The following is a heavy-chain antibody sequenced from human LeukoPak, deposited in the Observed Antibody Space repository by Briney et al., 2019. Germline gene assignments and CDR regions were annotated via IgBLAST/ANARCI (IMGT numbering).Heavy chain of an antibody. CDR1: GGSISSYY. Sequence: SETLSLTCTVSGGSISSYYWSWIRQPPGKGLEWIGSIYYSGSTFYNPSLKSRVTISVDTSKNQFSLKLSSVTAADTAVYYCAGSDGYLPLGDYWGQGTLVTVSS. D-gene: IGHD5-24*01. V-gene: IGHV4-39*07. J-gene: IGHJ4*02. CDR2: IYYSGST. CDR3: AGSDGYLPLGDY.